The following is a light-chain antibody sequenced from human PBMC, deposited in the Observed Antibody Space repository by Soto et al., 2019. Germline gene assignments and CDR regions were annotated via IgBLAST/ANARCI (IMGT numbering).Light chain of an antibody. J-gene: IGKJ4*01. Sequence: DIQMSQSPSTLSASVGDRVTITCRASQSIDSWLAWYQQKPGKAPKLLIYKTSILESGVPSRFSGSGSGTEFSLTISSLQPDDLATYYCQQYKSFSLTFGGGTRVEVK. CDR1: QSIDSW. CDR2: KTS. V-gene: IGKV1-5*03. CDR3: QQYKSFSLT.